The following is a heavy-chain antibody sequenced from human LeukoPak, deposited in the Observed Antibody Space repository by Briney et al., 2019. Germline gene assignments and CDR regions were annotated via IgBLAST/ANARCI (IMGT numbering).Heavy chain of an antibody. CDR3: ATIKRGNIYGYFDF. D-gene: IGHD5-18*01. V-gene: IGHV4-59*11. CDR2: MRDSGST. J-gene: IGHJ4*02. CDR1: GGSFSSHY. Sequence: SETLSLTCTVSGGSFSSHYWSWIRQPPGKGLEWIAYMRDSGSTKHNPSLESRVTLSADTSKNQFSLRPSSVTAADTAVYYCATIKRGNIYGYFDFWGQGILVTVSS.